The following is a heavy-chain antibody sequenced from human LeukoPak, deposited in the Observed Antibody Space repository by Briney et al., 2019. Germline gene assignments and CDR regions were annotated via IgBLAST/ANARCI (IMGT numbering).Heavy chain of an antibody. CDR2: INTNTGNP. D-gene: IGHD2-15*01. CDR3: ARGSVVVATKGHNWFDP. Sequence: ASVKVSCKASGYTFTSYAMNWVRQAPGQGLEWMGWINTNTGNPTYAQGFTGRFVFSLDTSVSTAYLQISSLKAEDTAVYYCARGSVVVATKGHNWFDPWGQGTLVTVSS. CDR1: GYTFTSYA. V-gene: IGHV7-4-1*02. J-gene: IGHJ5*02.